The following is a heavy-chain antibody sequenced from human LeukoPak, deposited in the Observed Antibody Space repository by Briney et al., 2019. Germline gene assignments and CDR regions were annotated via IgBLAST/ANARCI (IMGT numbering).Heavy chain of an antibody. CDR1: GGSISSGGYS. Sequence: SQTLSLTCAVSGGSISSGGYSWSWIRQPPGKGLEWIGEINHSGSTNYNPSLKSRVTISVDTSKNQFSLKLSSVTAADTAVYYCARGRWYDFWSGYYTGAFDIWGQGTMVTVSS. CDR3: ARGRWYDFWSGYYTGAFDI. CDR2: INHSGST. D-gene: IGHD3-3*01. V-gene: IGHV4-30-2*01. J-gene: IGHJ3*02.